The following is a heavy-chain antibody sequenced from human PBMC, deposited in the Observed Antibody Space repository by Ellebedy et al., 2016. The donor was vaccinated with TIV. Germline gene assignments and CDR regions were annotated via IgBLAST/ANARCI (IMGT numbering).Heavy chain of an antibody. CDR3: ARLLGEMGYYYAMDV. V-gene: IGHV3-9*01. CDR1: GFIFDDSA. D-gene: IGHD3-10*01. CDR2: ISWNSGSI. Sequence: SLKISCAASGFIFDDSAMHWVRQAAGKGLEWVSGISWNSGSIGYADSVKGRFTISRDNSKNTLYLQMNSLRAEDTAVYYCARLLGEMGYYYAMDVWGQGTTVTVSS. J-gene: IGHJ6*02.